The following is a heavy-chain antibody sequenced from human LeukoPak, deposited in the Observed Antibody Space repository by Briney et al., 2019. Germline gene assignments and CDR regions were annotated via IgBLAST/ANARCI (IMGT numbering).Heavy chain of an antibody. CDR3: ARGVEMATIGSPYYYYYMDV. J-gene: IGHJ6*03. CDR1: GYTFTGYY. CDR2: INPNSGGT. V-gene: IGHV1-2*02. D-gene: IGHD5-24*01. Sequence: GASVKVSCKASGYTFTGYYMHWVRQAPGQGLEWMGWINPNSGGTNYAQKFQGRVTMTRDTSISTAYMELSRLRSDDTAVYYCARGVEMATIGSPYYYYYMDVWGKGTTVTISS.